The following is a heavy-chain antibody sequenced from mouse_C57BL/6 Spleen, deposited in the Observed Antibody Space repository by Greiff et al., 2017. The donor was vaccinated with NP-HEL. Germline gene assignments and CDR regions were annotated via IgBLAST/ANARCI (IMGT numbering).Heavy chain of an antibody. V-gene: IGHV1-81*01. CDR3: ARWLPNYYAIDY. J-gene: IGHJ4*01. CDR1: GYTFTSYG. D-gene: IGHD5-5*01. Sequence: VKLLESGAELARPGASVKLSCKASGYTFTSYGISWVKQRTGQGLEWIGEIYPRSGNTYYNEKFKGKATLTADKSSSTAYMELRSLTSEDSAVYFCARWLPNYYAIDYWGQGTSVTVSS. CDR2: IYPRSGNT.